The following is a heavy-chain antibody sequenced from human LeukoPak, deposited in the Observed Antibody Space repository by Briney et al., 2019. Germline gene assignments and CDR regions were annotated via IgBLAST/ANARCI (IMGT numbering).Heavy chain of an antibody. V-gene: IGHV3-23*01. CDR3: ATESGLPFDY. CDR1: GITFTNYA. J-gene: IGHJ4*02. CDR2: ISGVGGDSA. Sequence: PGGSLRLSCAASGITFTNYAISWVRQAPTKGLEWVSTISGVGGDSAYYADSVKGRFTISRDYSKNTLFLQMNSLRSEDTAVYYCATESGLPFDYWGQGTLVTVSS. D-gene: IGHD5-12*01.